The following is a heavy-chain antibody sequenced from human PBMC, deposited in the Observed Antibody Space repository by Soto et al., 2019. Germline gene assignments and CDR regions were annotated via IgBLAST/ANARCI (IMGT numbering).Heavy chain of an antibody. CDR3: ASNVLRYFDWVLFGVTEFDP. V-gene: IGHV4-39*01. Sequence: PSETLSLTCTVSGGSISISSYYWGWILHPPGKGLEWIGSIYYSGSTYYNPSLKSRVTISVDTSKNQFSLKLSSVTAADTAVYYCASNVLRYFDWVLFGVTEFDPWGQGTLVTVSS. CDR1: GGSISISSYY. J-gene: IGHJ5*02. CDR2: IYYSGST. D-gene: IGHD3-9*01.